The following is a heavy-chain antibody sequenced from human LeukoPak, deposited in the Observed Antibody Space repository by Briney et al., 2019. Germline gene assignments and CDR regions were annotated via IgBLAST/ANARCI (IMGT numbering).Heavy chain of an antibody. J-gene: IGHJ6*02. V-gene: IGHV4-34*01. CDR2: INHSGST. CDR1: GFTFSSYS. CDR3: ARDRVVVVAAMVIYYGMDV. Sequence: GSLRLSCAASGFTFSSYSMNWVRQPPGKGLEWIGEINHSGSTNYNPSLKSRVTISVDTSKNQFSLKLSSVTAADTAVYYCARDRVVVVAAMVIYYGMDVWGQGTTVTVSS. D-gene: IGHD2-15*01.